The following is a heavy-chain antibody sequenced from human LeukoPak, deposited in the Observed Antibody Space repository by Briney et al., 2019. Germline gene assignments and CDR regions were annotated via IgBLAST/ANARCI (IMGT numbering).Heavy chain of an antibody. V-gene: IGHV4-59*01. CDR2: IYYSGST. Sequence: PSETLSLTCTVSGGSISSYYWSWIRQPPGKGPEWIGYIYYSGSTNYNPSLKSRVTISVDTSKNQFPLKLSSVTAADTAVYYCARMDSSGLPDAFDIWGQGTMVTVSS. J-gene: IGHJ3*02. CDR1: GGSISSYY. D-gene: IGHD3-22*01. CDR3: ARMDSSGLPDAFDI.